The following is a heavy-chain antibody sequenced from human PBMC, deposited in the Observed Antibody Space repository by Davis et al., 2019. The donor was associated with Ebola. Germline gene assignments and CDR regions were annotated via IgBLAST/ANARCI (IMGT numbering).Heavy chain of an antibody. J-gene: IGHJ4*02. D-gene: IGHD6-19*01. CDR2: IKQDGSEK. V-gene: IGHV3-7*01. CDR3: ARDQPFVAVANY. CDR1: GFTFSSYA. Sequence: GESLKISCAASGFTFSSYAMSWVCQAPGKGLEWVANIKQDGSEKYYVDSVKGRFTISRDNAKNSLYLQMNSLRAEDTAVYYCARDQPFVAVANYWGQGTLVTVSS.